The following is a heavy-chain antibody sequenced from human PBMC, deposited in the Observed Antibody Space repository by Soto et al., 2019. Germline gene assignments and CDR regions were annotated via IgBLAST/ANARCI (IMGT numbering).Heavy chain of an antibody. V-gene: IGHV1-18*01. Sequence: QVHLVQSGAEVKKPGASVKVSCKGSGYAFTTYGITWVRQAPGQGLEWMGWISAHNGNTNYAQKLQGRVTVTRDTSTITAYMALRSLRSDDTAVYYCARGRNGDYWGQGALVTVSS. D-gene: IGHD1-1*01. J-gene: IGHJ4*02. CDR2: ISAHNGNT. CDR1: GYAFTTYG. CDR3: ARGRNGDY.